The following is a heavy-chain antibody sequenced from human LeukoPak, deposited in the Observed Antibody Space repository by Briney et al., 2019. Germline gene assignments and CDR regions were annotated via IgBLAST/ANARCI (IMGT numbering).Heavy chain of an antibody. J-gene: IGHJ4*02. CDR1: GFTFSNYG. CDR2: IWYDGRTK. CDR3: AREWGRIAVAGGPGY. V-gene: IGHV3-33*01. Sequence: PGGSLRLSCEVSGFTFSNYGMHWVRQAPGKALEWVALIWYDGRTKFHADSVKGRFTISRDNFENTLYLQMSSLRVEDTAVYYCAREWGRIAVAGGPGYWGQGTLVTVSS. D-gene: IGHD6-19*01.